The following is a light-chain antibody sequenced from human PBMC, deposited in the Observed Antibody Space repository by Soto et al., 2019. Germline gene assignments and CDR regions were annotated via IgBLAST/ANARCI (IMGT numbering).Light chain of an antibody. CDR3: CSYAGSQLFEV. J-gene: IGLJ3*02. CDR2: DVT. Sequence: QSALTQPASVSGSPGQSITISCTGTSGDVGGYYYVSWYQQLPGKAPKLMIYDVTQRPSGVPDRFSGSKSGNTASLTISGLQAEDEADYYCCSYAGSQLFEVFGGGTKLTVL. V-gene: IGLV2-11*01. CDR1: SGDVGGYYY.